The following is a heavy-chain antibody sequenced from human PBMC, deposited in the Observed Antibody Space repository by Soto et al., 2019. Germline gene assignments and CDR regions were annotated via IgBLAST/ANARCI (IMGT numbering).Heavy chain of an antibody. Sequence: GGSLRLSCAASGFTFDDYAMHWVRQAPGKGLEWVSGISWNSGSIGYADSVKGRFTISRDNAKNSLYLQMNSLRAEDTALYYCAKDRAPYSSSRYFDYWGQGTLVTVSS. CDR1: GFTFDDYA. D-gene: IGHD6-13*01. CDR3: AKDRAPYSSSRYFDY. J-gene: IGHJ4*02. CDR2: ISWNSGSI. V-gene: IGHV3-9*01.